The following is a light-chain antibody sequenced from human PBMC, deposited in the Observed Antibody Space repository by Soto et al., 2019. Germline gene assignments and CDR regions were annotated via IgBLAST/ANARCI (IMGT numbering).Light chain of an antibody. CDR3: QQRSNWPRT. Sequence: EIVLTQSPATLSLSPGDRATLSCRASQSVSSYLAWYQQKPGQAPRLLIYDASNRATGIPARFSGSGSGTDFTLPISSLEPEDFAVYYCQQRSNWPRTFGQGTKLEIK. CDR1: QSVSSY. V-gene: IGKV3-11*01. J-gene: IGKJ2*01. CDR2: DAS.